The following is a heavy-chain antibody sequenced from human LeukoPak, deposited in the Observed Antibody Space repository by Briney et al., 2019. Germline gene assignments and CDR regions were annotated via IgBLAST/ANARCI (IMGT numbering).Heavy chain of an antibody. Sequence: ASVKVSCKASGYTFTSYDINWVRQATGQGLEWMGWMNPNSGNTGYAQKFQGRVTMTRNTSISTAYMELSSLRSEDTAVYYCARDPDGYNGTYYYYMDVWGKGTTVTISS. CDR1: GYTFTSYD. V-gene: IGHV1-8*01. D-gene: IGHD5-24*01. CDR3: ARDPDGYNGTYYYYMDV. J-gene: IGHJ6*03. CDR2: MNPNSGNT.